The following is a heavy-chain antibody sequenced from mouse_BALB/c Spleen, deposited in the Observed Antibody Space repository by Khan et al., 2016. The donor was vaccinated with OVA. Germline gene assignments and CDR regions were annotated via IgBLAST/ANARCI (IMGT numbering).Heavy chain of an antibody. D-gene: IGHD2-2*01. V-gene: IGHV1S81*02. CDR1: GYTFSSYY. CDR2: INPNNGGT. Sequence: QVQLQQSGAELVKPGASVKLSCKASGYTFSSYYMYWVKQRPGQGLEWIGEINPNNGGTNFNEKFKSKAALTVDNSSTTAYMQLSSLTSEDSAVYYCTRAGYGSFAYWGQGTLVTVST. J-gene: IGHJ3*01. CDR3: TRAGYGSFAY.